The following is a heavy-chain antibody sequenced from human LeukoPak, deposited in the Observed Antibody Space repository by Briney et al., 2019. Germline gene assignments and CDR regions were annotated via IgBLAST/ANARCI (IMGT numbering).Heavy chain of an antibody. J-gene: IGHJ4*02. V-gene: IGHV3-33*01. CDR3: ARVYWVTGPFDY. CDR2: IWYDGSNK. Sequence: GRSLRLSCAASGFTFSSYGMHWVRQAPGKGLEWVAVIWYDGSNKYYADSVKGRFTISRDNSKNTLYLQMNSLRAGDTAVYYCARVYWVTGPFDYWGQGTLVTVSS. CDR1: GFTFSSYG. D-gene: IGHD7-27*01.